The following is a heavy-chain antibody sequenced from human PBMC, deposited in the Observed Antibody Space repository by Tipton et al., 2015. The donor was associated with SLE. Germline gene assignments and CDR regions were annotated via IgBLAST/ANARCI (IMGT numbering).Heavy chain of an antibody. V-gene: IGHV3-30*02. D-gene: IGHD5-24*01. Sequence: SLRLSCAASGFTFSNYGMHWVRQAPGKGLEWVAFIQYDGIDKLYADSVKGRFTISRDNSKNTLYLQMNSLRTEDTAVYYCAKDGEELAYYFDYWDQGSLVTVSS. CDR2: IQYDGIDK. CDR1: GFTFSNYG. J-gene: IGHJ4*02. CDR3: AKDGEELAYYFDY.